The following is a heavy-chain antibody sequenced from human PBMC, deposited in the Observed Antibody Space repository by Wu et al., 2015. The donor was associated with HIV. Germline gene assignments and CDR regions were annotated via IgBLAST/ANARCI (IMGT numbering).Heavy chain of an antibody. D-gene: IGHD3-10*01. CDR3: ASYYYGSGSYYNVGYYGMDV. CDR2: IIPIFGTA. J-gene: IGHJ6*02. CDR1: GGTFSSYA. Sequence: QVQLVQSGAEVKKPGSSVKVSCKASGGTFSSYAISWVRQAPGQGLEWMGGIIPIFGTANYAQKFQGRVTITTDESTSTAYMELSSLRSEDTAVYYCASYYYGSGSYYNVGYYGMDVWGQGTTGHRLL. V-gene: IGHV1-69*05.